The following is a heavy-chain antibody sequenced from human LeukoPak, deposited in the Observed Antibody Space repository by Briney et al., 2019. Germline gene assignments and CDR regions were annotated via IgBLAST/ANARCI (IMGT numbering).Heavy chain of an antibody. CDR2: IHPGDSDT. J-gene: IGHJ5*02. CDR3: ARGRQQLATIWFDP. D-gene: IGHD6-13*01. CDR1: GYNFTTYW. V-gene: IGHV5-51*01. Sequence: GESLKISCKASGYNFTTYWIGWVRQMPGKGLEWMGIIHPGDSDTRYSPSFQGQVTISAVKSISTAYLQCSSLKASDTAMYYCARGRQQLATIWFDPWGQGTLVTVSS.